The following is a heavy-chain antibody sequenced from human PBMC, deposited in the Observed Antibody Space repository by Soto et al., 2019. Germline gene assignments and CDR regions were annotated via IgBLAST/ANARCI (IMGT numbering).Heavy chain of an antibody. D-gene: IGHD2-21*02. J-gene: IGHJ6*02. CDR1: GFTFSAYG. CDR3: AKESRSSAVTATRVYGMDV. Sequence: GGSLRLSCTPSGFTFSAYGMHWVRQAPGKGLEWVAAISHDGTNKYYGDSVRGRFTISRDNSKNTLYLQMNTLRNEDTAVYYCAKESRSSAVTATRVYGMDVWGQGTTVTVSS. CDR2: ISHDGTNK. V-gene: IGHV3-30*18.